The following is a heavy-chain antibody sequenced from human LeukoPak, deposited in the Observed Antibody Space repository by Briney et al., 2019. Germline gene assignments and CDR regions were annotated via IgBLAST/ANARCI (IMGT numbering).Heavy chain of an antibody. CDR1: GYTFTSYD. CDR2: MNPNSGNT. CDR3: ARSGSGYYSHDY. J-gene: IGHJ4*02. V-gene: IGHV1-8*01. Sequence: ASVKVSCKASGYTFTSYDINWVRQATGQGLEWMGWMNPNSGNTGYAQKFQGRVTMTRNTSISTAYMELSSLRSEDTAVYYCARSGSGYYSHDYWGQGTLVTVSS. D-gene: IGHD3-22*01.